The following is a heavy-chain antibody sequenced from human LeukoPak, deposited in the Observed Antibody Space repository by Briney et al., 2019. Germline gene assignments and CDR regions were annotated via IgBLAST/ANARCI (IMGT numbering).Heavy chain of an antibody. CDR2: ISSSGSTI. D-gene: IGHD2-15*01. V-gene: IGHV3-48*03. CDR3: GRGGAAGTNYYYYYYMDV. J-gene: IGHJ6*03. Sequence: GGSLRLSCAASGFTFSSYEMNWVRQAPGKGLEWVSYISSSGSTIYYADSVKGRFTISRDNAKNSLYLQMNSLRAEDTAVYYCGRGGAAGTNYYYYYYMDVWGKGTTVTVSS. CDR1: GFTFSSYE.